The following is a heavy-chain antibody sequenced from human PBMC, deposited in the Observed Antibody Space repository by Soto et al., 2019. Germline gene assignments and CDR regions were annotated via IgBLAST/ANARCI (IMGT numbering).Heavy chain of an antibody. J-gene: IGHJ4*02. CDR1: GFTFSNSP. V-gene: IGHV3-30-3*01. CDR3: AREEYSTHYFDF. D-gene: IGHD5-18*01. CDR2: MSYDGNRQ. Sequence: QVQLVESGGGVVQPGRSLRLSCVASGFTFSNSPIHWVRQAPGTGLEWVSVMSYDGNRQYYADSVKGRFTISRDSSKNTLYLQMNSVRVEVTAMYYCAREEYSTHYFDFWGQGTLVTVSS.